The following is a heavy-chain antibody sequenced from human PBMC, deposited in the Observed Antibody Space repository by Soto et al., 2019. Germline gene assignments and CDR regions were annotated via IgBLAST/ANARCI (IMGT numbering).Heavy chain of an antibody. D-gene: IGHD6-13*01. V-gene: IGHV3-33*01. CDR3: ARDVEEQQLDI. CDR1: GFTFSSYG. J-gene: IGHJ3*02. Sequence: QVQLVESGGGVVQPGRSLRLSCAASGFTFSSYGMHWVRQAPGKGLEWVAVIWYDGSNKYYADSVKGRFTISRDNSKNTLYLQMNSLRAEDTAVYYCARDVEEQQLDIWGQGTMVTVSS. CDR2: IWYDGSNK.